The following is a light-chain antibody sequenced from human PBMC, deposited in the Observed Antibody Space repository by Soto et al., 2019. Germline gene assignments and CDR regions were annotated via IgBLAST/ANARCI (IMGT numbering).Light chain of an antibody. CDR1: QTVSIN. J-gene: IGKJ5*01. Sequence: EIVMTQSPATLSVSPGDRATLSCRASQTVSINLAWYQQKPGQAPRLLIYGASTRATGVPARFSGSGSGTDFILTISSLEPEDFAIYYCQQRSNWITFGQGTRLEIK. CDR2: GAS. V-gene: IGKV3-15*01. CDR3: QQRSNWIT.